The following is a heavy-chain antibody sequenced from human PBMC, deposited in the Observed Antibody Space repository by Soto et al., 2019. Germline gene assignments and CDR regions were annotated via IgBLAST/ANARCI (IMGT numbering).Heavy chain of an antibody. Sequence: QVQLVQSGAEVKKPGASVKVSCKASGYTFTSYAMHWVRQAPGQRLEWMGWINAGNGNTKYSQKFQGRVTSTRDTSASTAYMELSSLRSEDTAVYYCAGCVIQLPIYDAFDIWGQGTMVTVSS. V-gene: IGHV1-3*01. CDR2: INAGNGNT. J-gene: IGHJ3*02. CDR3: AGCVIQLPIYDAFDI. D-gene: IGHD5-18*01. CDR1: GYTFTSYA.